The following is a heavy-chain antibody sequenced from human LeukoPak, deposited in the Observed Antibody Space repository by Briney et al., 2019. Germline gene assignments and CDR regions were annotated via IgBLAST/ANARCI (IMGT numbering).Heavy chain of an antibody. CDR2: IGYDGSNK. D-gene: IGHD6-6*01. CDR1: GFTFSSYA. V-gene: IGHV3-30*02. CDR3: ANLIAARTGYYYYMDV. Sequence: GGSLRLSCAASGFTFSSYAMHWVRQAPGKGLEWVSFIGYDGSNKYYADSVKGRFTISRDNSKNTLYLQMNSLRAEDTAVYYCANLIAARTGYYYYMDVWGKGTTVTVYS. J-gene: IGHJ6*03.